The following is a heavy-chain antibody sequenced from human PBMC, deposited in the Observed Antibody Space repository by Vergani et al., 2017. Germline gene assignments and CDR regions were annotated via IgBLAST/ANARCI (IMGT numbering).Heavy chain of an antibody. V-gene: IGHV4-34*01. Sequence: QVQLQQWGAGLLKPSETLSLTCAVYGGSFSGYYWSWIRQPPGKGLEWSGEINHSGSTNYNPSLKSRVTISVDTSKNPFSLKLSSGTAADTAVYYCARRRRKAGNHYYPEYYFDYWGQGTLVTVSS. CDR1: GGSFSGYY. CDR3: ARRRRKAGNHYYPEYYFDY. CDR2: INHSGST. J-gene: IGHJ4*02. D-gene: IGHD1-14*01.